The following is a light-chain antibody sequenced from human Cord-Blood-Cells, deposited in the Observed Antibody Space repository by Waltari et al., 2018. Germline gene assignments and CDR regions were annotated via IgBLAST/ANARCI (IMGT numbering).Light chain of an antibody. CDR3: MIWHSSAYV. J-gene: IGLJ1*01. CDR1: SGINVGTYR. V-gene: IGLV5-45*03. Sequence: QAVLTQPSSLSASPGASASLTCTLRSGINVGTYRIYSYQQKPGSPPQYLLRYKSDSDKQQGSGVPSRFSGSKDASANAGILLISGLQSEDEADYYCMIWHSSAYVFGTGTKVTVL. CDR2: YKSDSDK.